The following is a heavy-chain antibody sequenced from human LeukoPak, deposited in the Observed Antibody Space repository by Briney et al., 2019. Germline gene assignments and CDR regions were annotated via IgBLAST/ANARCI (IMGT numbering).Heavy chain of an antibody. CDR2: INHSGST. J-gene: IGHJ4*02. CDR3: ARVRRQRYYYDSSGYYRFLPHSEVFDY. Sequence: SETLSLTCAVYGGSFSGYYWSWIRQPPGKGLEWIGEINHSGSTNYNPSLKSRVTISVDTSKNQFSLKLSSVTAADTAVYYCARVRRQRYYYDSSGYYRFLPHSEVFDYWGQGTLVTVSS. D-gene: IGHD3-22*01. V-gene: IGHV4-34*01. CDR1: GGSFSGYY.